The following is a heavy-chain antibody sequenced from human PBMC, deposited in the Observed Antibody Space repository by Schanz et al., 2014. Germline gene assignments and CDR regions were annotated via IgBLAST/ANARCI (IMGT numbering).Heavy chain of an antibody. V-gene: IGHV4-39*01. J-gene: IGHJ6*02. Sequence: QLQLQESGPGLVKPSETLSLTCTVSGGSISGSSYHWGWTRQPPGKGPEWIGTISYSGSTYYNPPEKSGVTIPEDPSKTHFSLKRSSVTAADTAIYYCARQERGIWGHNGMDVWGQGTTVTVSS. D-gene: IGHD2-15*01. CDR2: ISYSGST. CDR1: GGSISGSSYH. CDR3: ARQERGIWGHNGMDV.